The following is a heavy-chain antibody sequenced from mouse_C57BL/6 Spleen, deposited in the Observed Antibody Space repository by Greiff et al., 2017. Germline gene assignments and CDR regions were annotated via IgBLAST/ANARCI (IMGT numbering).Heavy chain of an antibody. Sequence: QVQLQQSGAELVKPGASVKISCKASGYAFSSYWMNWVKQRPGKGLEWIGQIYPGDGDTNYNGKFKGKATLTADKSSSTAYMQLSSLTSEDSAVYFCARSLTGIYWYFDVWGTGTTVTVSS. CDR3: ARSLTGIYWYFDV. J-gene: IGHJ1*03. D-gene: IGHD4-1*01. V-gene: IGHV1-80*01. CDR2: IYPGDGDT. CDR1: GYAFSSYW.